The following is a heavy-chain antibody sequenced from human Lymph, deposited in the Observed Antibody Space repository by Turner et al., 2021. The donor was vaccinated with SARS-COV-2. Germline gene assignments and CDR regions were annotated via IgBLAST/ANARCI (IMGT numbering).Heavy chain of an antibody. CDR1: GFTFSYAW. J-gene: IGHJ4*02. CDR3: TTGWFTGTYGDYFDY. D-gene: IGHD1-7*01. CDR2: IKSKTDDGTT. V-gene: IGHV3-15*01. Sequence: EAQLVESGGGLVQPGGSLRLSCAASGFTFSYAWMSWVRQAPGKGLEWVGRIKSKTDDGTTDYAAPVKGRFTISRNDSKNTLYLQMNSLKTEDTAVYYCTTGWFTGTYGDYFDYWGQGTLVTVSS.